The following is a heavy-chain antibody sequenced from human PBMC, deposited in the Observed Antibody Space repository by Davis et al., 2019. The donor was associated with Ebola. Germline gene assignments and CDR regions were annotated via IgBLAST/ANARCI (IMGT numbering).Heavy chain of an antibody. CDR3: GRINQWVVGNWFDP. V-gene: IGHV3-48*04. J-gene: IGHJ5*02. D-gene: IGHD6-19*01. CDR2: ISSSGSSM. CDR1: GFTFSSYT. Sequence: PGGSLRLSCVASGFTFSSYTMNWVRQAPGKGLEWLSYISSSGSSMNYADSVKGRFTISRDNAKNSLYLQMNSLRAEDTAVYYCGRINQWVVGNWFDPWGQGTLVTVSS.